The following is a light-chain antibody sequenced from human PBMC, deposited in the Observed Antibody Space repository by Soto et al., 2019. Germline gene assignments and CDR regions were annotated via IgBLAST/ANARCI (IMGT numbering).Light chain of an antibody. CDR1: QSVSSSY. CDR2: GAS. J-gene: IGKJ5*01. CDR3: QQYVSSPYT. Sequence: SPGTLSLSPGERATLSCRATQSVSSSYLAWYQQKPGQAPRLLIYGASSRATGIPDRFSGSGSGTDFTLTISRLEPEDFAVYYCQQYVSSPYTFGQGTRLEIK. V-gene: IGKV3-20*01.